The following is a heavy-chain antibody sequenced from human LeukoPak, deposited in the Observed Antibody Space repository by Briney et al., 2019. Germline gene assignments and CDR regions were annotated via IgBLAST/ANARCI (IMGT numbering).Heavy chain of an antibody. CDR2: ITSSSSYI. Sequence: PGGSLRLSCAASGFTFSDYNMNWVRQAPGKGLEWLSSITSSSSYIYYAESVKGRFTISRDNARDSLFLQMNSLRAEDTAVYYCARDLRGIAAAWGQGTLVTVSS. D-gene: IGHD6-13*01. CDR1: GFTFSDYN. V-gene: IGHV3-21*01. CDR3: ARDLRGIAAA. J-gene: IGHJ5*02.